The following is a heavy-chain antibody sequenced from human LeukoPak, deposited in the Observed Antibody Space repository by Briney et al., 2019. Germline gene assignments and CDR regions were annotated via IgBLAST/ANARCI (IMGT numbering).Heavy chain of an antibody. V-gene: IGHV4-34*01. CDR2: ISHSGST. Sequence: SETLSLTCTVYGGSFSGFYWSWIRQPPGKGLEWIGEISHSGSTNYNPSLKSRVTISIDTSRNQFSLKLSSVTAADTAVYYCARALGAFDIWGQGTMVTVS. CDR3: ARALGAFDI. J-gene: IGHJ3*02. CDR1: GGSFSGFY.